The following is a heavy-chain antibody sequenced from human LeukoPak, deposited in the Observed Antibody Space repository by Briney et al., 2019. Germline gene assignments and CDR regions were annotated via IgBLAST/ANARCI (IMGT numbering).Heavy chain of an antibody. CDR1: GFTITSYG. Sequence: GGSLRLSCAVSGFTITSYGMHWVRQAPGKGLEWVAVLSYDGINKFYADFVKGRFTISRDNSGNTLFLQMNGLRADDTAVYYCAKDLAAGDYYYYGMDVWGQGTTVTVSS. CDR2: LSYDGINK. CDR3: AKDLAAGDYYYYGMDV. J-gene: IGHJ6*02. V-gene: IGHV3-30*18.